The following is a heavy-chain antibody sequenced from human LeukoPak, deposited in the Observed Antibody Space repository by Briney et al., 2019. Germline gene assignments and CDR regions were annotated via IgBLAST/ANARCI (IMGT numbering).Heavy chain of an antibody. J-gene: IGHJ5*02. CDR3: ARGPDYGDLHWFDP. D-gene: IGHD4-17*01. V-gene: IGHV4-34*01. CDR1: GGSFSGYY. CDR2: INHSGST. Sequence: SETLSLTCAVYGGSFSGYYWSLIRQPPGKGLEWIGEINHSGSTNYNPSLKSRVTISVDTSKNQFSLKLSSVTAADTAVYYCARGPDYGDLHWFDPWGRGTLVTVSS.